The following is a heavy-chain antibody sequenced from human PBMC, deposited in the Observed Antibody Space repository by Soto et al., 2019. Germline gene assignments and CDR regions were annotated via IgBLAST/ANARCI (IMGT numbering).Heavy chain of an antibody. Sequence: LXLSCAASGFTFSSYAMSWVLQAPVKGLEWVSAISGSGGSTYSADSVKGRFTISRDNSKNTLYAQMNNLRAEDTAVYYCAKDQHPAAGTHYYYYGMDVWGQGTTVTVSS. J-gene: IGHJ6*02. CDR1: GFTFSSYA. D-gene: IGHD6-13*01. CDR2: ISGSGGST. V-gene: IGHV3-23*01. CDR3: AKDQHPAAGTHYYYYGMDV.